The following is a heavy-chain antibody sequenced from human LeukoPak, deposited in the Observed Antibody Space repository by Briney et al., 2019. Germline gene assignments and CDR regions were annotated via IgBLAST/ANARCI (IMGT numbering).Heavy chain of an antibody. V-gene: IGHV4-39*07. Sequence: PSETLSLTCTVSGGSISSSSYYWGWIRQPPGKGLEWIGRIYTSGSTNYNPSLKSRVTISVDTSKNQFSLKLSSVTAADTAVYYCARGGDYYYYMDVWGKGTTVTVSS. CDR3: ARGGDYYYYMDV. J-gene: IGHJ6*03. CDR1: GGSISSSSYY. CDR2: IYTSGST.